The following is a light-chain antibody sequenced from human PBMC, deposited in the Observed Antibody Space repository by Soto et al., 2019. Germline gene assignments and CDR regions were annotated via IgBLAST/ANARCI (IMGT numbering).Light chain of an antibody. CDR2: GGN. CDR1: SSDVGAYDL. Sequence: QSALTQPASVSGSPGQSITISCTGTSSDVGAYDLVSWYQQHPGKAPKFLIYGGNNRPSGVSNRFSGSKSGNTASLTISGLQAEDEADYYCCSYAGSATSVFGGGTKLTVL. V-gene: IGLV2-23*01. J-gene: IGLJ2*01. CDR3: CSYAGSATSV.